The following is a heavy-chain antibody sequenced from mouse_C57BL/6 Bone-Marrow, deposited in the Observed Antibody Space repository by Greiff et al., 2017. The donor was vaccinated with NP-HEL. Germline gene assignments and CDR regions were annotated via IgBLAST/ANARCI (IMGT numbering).Heavy chain of an antibody. Sequence: QVHVKQSGPELVKPGASVKISCKASGYSFTSYYIHWVKQRPGQGLEWIGWIYPGSGNTKYNEKFKGKATLTADTSSSTAYMQLSSLTSEDSAVYYCARSQGAWFAYWGQGTLVTVSA. CDR1: GYSFTSYY. J-gene: IGHJ3*01. V-gene: IGHV1-66*01. CDR3: ARSQGAWFAY. CDR2: IYPGSGNT.